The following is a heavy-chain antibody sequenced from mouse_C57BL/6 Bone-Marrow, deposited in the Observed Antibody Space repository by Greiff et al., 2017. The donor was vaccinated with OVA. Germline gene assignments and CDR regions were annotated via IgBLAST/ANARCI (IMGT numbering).Heavy chain of an antibody. J-gene: IGHJ4*01. D-gene: IGHD2-5*01. CDR3: ARHYYSNFYAMDY. Sequence: QVQLQQSGPELVKPGASVKISCKASGYAFSSSWMNWVKQRPGKGLEWIGRIYPGDGDTNYNGKFKGKATLTADKCSSTAYMQLSSLTSEDSAVYFCARHYYSNFYAMDYWGQGTSVTVSS. V-gene: IGHV1-82*01. CDR1: GYAFSSSW. CDR2: IYPGDGDT.